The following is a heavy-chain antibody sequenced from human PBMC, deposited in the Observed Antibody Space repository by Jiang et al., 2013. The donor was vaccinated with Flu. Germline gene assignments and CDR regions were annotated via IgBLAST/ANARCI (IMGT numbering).Heavy chain of an antibody. CDR3: TRSRHEDYYDSSGYPDY. CDR2: INPKSAGT. J-gene: IGHJ4*02. D-gene: IGHD3-22*01. V-gene: IGHV1-2*02. Sequence: QAPGQGLEWMGWINPKSAGTHYAQKFQGRVTMTGDTSTSTVYMELRRLRSDDTAVYYCTRSRHEDYYDSSGYPDYWGLGTLVTVSS.